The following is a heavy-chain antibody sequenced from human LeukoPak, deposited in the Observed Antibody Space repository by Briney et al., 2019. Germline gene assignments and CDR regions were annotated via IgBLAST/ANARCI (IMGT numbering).Heavy chain of an antibody. CDR1: GGSISSYY. V-gene: IGHV4-59*12. D-gene: IGHD2-15*01. CDR3: ARDTPPFDY. J-gene: IGHJ4*02. CDR2: IYYSGST. Sequence: SETLSLTCTVSGGSISSYYWSWIWQPPGKGLEWIGYIYYSGSTNYNPSLKSRVTMSVDTSKNQFSLKLSSVTAADTAVYYCARDTPPFDYWGQGTLVTVSS.